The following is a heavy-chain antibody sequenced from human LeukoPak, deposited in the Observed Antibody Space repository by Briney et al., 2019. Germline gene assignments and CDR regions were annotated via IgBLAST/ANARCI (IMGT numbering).Heavy chain of an antibody. D-gene: IGHD6-19*01. CDR2: ISGSGGST. V-gene: IGHV3-23*01. CDR1: GFTFSSYA. CDR3: AKERAVAETNWFAP. Sequence: PGRSLRLSCAASGFTFSSYAMRWVRQAPGKGLEWVSDISGSGGSTYYADSVKGRFTISRNNSKNTLYLQMNSLRAEDTAVYYCAKERAVAETNWFAPWGQGTLVTVSS. J-gene: IGHJ5*02.